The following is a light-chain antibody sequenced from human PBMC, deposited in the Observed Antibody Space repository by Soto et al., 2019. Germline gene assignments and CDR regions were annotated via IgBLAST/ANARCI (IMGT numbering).Light chain of an antibody. CDR1: QSVLYSSNNKTY. Sequence: DIVMTQSPDSLAVSLGERATINCKSSQSVLYSSNNKTYLAWYQQKPGQPPKLLIYWTSTRESGVPDRFSGRGSGTDFTLTISSLQAEDVAVYYCHQYYSTPYTFGQGTKLEIK. V-gene: IGKV4-1*01. J-gene: IGKJ2*01. CDR2: WTS. CDR3: HQYYSTPYT.